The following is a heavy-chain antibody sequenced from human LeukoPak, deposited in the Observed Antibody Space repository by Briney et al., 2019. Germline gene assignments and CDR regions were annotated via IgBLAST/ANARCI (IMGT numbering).Heavy chain of an antibody. CDR1: GFTFSSYA. V-gene: IGHV3-30-3*01. Sequence: GGSLRLSCAASGFTFSSYAMHWVRQAPGKGLEWVAVISYDGSNKYYADSVKGRFTISRDNSKNTLYLQMNSLRAEDTAVYYCARDVGAARTYYFDYWGQGTLVTVSS. J-gene: IGHJ4*02. D-gene: IGHD6-13*01. CDR2: ISYDGSNK. CDR3: ARDVGAARTYYFDY.